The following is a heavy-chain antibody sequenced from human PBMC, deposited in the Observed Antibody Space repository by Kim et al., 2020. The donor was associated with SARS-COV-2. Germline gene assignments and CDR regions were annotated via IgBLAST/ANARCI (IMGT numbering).Heavy chain of an antibody. CDR3: ARALEAATGPDY. J-gene: IGHJ4*02. CDR2: T. D-gene: IGHD6-13*01. Sequence: TKYTQKFQGRVAITRDTTASTSYMEINSLRFEDTAVYYCARALEAATGPDYWGQGTLVAVSS. V-gene: IGHV1-3*01.